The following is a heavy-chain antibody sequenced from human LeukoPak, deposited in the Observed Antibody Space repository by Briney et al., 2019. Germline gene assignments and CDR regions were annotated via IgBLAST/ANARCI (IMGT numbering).Heavy chain of an antibody. Sequence: GGSLRLSCAASGFTFSSYARSWVRQAPGKGLEWVSAISGSGGSTYSADSVKGRFTISRDNSKNTLYLQMNSLRAEDTAVYYCAIKGLLQPNGNAFDIWGQGTMVTVSS. D-gene: IGHD3-22*01. CDR2: ISGSGGST. CDR1: GFTFSSYA. CDR3: AIKGLLQPNGNAFDI. J-gene: IGHJ3*02. V-gene: IGHV3-23*01.